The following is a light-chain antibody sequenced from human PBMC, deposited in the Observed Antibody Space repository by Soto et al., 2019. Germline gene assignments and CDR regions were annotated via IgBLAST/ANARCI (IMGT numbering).Light chain of an antibody. CDR3: QQANSFPIT. CDR1: QSISTY. Sequence: LSLFPGERATLSCRASQSISTYLAWYQQRSGQAPRLLIFDASYRATGIPARFSGSGSGTDFTLTISSLQPEDFATYYCQQANSFPITFGQGTRLEIK. V-gene: IGKV3-11*01. J-gene: IGKJ5*01. CDR2: DAS.